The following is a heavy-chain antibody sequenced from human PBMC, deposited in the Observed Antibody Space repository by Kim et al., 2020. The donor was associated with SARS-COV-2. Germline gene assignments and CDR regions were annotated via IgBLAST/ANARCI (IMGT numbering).Heavy chain of an antibody. J-gene: IGHJ3*02. V-gene: IGHV1-18*04. CDR2: ISAYNGNT. D-gene: IGHD4-17*01. CDR1: GYTFTSYG. CDR3: AITFPNNYGDKAGGAFDI. Sequence: ASVKVSCKASGYTFTSYGISWVRQAPGQGLEWMGWISAYNGNTNYAQKLQGRVTMTTDTSTSTAYMELRSLRSDDTAVYYCAITFPNNYGDKAGGAFDIWGQGTMVTVSS.